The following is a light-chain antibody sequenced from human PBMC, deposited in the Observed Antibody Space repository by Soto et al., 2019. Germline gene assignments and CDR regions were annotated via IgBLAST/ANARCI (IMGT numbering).Light chain of an antibody. CDR3: SSCTSSSTLLYV. CDR1: SRDVGYYNY. J-gene: IGLJ1*01. Sequence: QSVLTQPASVSGSPGQSITISCTGTSRDVGYYNYVSWYRQHPGKAPRLMIYEVNNRPSGVSNRFSGSKSGNTASLTISGLQAEDEADYYCSSCTSSSTLLYVFGTGTKVTVL. CDR2: EVN. V-gene: IGLV2-14*01.